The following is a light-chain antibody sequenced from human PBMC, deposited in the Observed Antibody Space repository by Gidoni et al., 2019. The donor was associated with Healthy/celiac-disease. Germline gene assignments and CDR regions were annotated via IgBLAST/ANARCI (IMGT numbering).Light chain of an antibody. CDR1: QSISSY. CDR3: QQSYSTPLT. Sequence: IQMTQSPSSLSASVGDRVTITCRASQSISSYLNWYQQKPGKAPKLLIYAASSLQSGVPSRFSGSGSGTDFTITISSLQHEDFATYYCQQSYSTPLTFGGGTKVEIK. CDR2: AAS. J-gene: IGKJ4*01. V-gene: IGKV1-39*01.